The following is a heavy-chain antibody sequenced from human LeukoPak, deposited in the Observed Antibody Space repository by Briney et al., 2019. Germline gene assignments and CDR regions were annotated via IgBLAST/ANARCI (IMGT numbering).Heavy chain of an antibody. CDR1: GYTFTSYD. CDR3: ARGVRRGGDCYSGWFDP. D-gene: IGHD2-21*02. CDR2: MNPNSGNT. V-gene: IGHV1-8*01. J-gene: IGHJ5*02. Sequence: ASVKVSCKASGYTFTSYDINWVRQATGQGLEWMGWMNPNSGNTGYAQKFQGRVTMTRNTSISTAYMELSSLRSEDTAVYYCARGVRRGGDCYSGWFDPWGQGTLVTVSS.